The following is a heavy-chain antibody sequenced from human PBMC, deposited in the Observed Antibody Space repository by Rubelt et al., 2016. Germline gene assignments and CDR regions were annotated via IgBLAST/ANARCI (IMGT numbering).Heavy chain of an antibody. V-gene: IGHV4-59*01. CDR1: GGSISSYY. CDR3: ARDEGIFSSQGIYYFDY. Sequence: QVQLQESGPGLVKPSETLSLTCTVSGGSISSYYWSWIRQPPGKGLEWIGYVYYSGSTNYNPSLKSRVTISVDTSKNQFSLRLGSWTAAEPAWYYCARDEGIFSSQGIYYFDYWGQGTLVTVSS. D-gene: IGHD2/OR15-2a*01. J-gene: IGHJ4*02. CDR2: VYYSGST.